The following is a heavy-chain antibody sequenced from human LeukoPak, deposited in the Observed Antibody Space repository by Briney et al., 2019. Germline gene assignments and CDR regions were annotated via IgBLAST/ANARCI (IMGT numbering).Heavy chain of an antibody. CDR2: ISPMFGTS. Sequence: SVKVSCKASGGTFSSYAITWVRQAPGQGIEWLGGISPMFGTSNYAQKLQGRVTITTDESTRTAYMDLSSLRSEDTAVYYCASVTMVVSRSEAGAFDIWGQGTLVTVSS. V-gene: IGHV1-69*05. CDR3: ASVTMVVSRSEAGAFDI. J-gene: IGHJ3*02. CDR1: GGTFSSYA. D-gene: IGHD5/OR15-5a*01.